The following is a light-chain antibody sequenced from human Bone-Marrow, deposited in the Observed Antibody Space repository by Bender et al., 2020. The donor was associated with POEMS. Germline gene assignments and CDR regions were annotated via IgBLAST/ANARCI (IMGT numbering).Light chain of an antibody. V-gene: IGLV3-25*03. CDR2: KDT. CDR1: ALSKQY. J-gene: IGLJ2*01. CDR3: QSTDNSGTI. Sequence: SYELTQPPSVSVSPGQTARITCSGDALSKQYAYWYQQKPGQAPVLVIYKDTERPSGIAERFSGSNSGTTVTLTISGVQAEDEADYYCQSTDNSGTIFGGGTKLTVL.